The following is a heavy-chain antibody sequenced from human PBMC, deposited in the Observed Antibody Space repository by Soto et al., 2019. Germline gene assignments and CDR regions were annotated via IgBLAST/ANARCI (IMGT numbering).Heavy chain of an antibody. J-gene: IGHJ6*03. CDR2: ISGSGGST. V-gene: IGHV3-23*01. D-gene: IGHD5-12*01. CDR3: AKSTWTPWYYYYYMDV. CDR1: GFTFSSYA. Sequence: EVQLLESGGGLVQPGGSLRLSCAASGFTFSSYAMSWVRQAPGKGLEWVSAISGSGGSTYYADSVKGRFTISRDNSKNTLYLQMNSLRAEDTAVYYCAKSTWTPWYYYYYMDVWGKGTTVTVSS.